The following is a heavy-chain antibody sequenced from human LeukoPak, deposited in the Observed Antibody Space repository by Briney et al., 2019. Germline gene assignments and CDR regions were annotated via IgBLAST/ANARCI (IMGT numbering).Heavy chain of an antibody. Sequence: SETLSLTCTVSGGSISSSSYYWGWIRQPPGKGLEWIGSIYYSGSTYYNPSLKSRVTISVDTSKNQFSLKLSSVTAADTAVYYCARAVYGSGCFDYWGQGPRSPSPQ. CDR2: IYYSGST. CDR1: GGSISSSSYY. J-gene: IGHJ4*02. D-gene: IGHD6-19*01. V-gene: IGHV4-39*07. CDR3: ARAVYGSGCFDY.